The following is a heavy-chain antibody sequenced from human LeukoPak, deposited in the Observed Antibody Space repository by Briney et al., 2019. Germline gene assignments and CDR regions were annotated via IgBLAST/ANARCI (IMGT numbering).Heavy chain of an antibody. V-gene: IGHV4-34*01. CDR2: INHSGRT. CDR1: GGSFRGSY. CDR3: AREGDTTVRWLDP. J-gene: IGHJ5*02. Sequence: SETLSLTCAVYGGSFRGSYWNWIRQPPGKGLESIAEINHSGRTIYNPSLRSRVTISVDTSKNQFSLKLSSVTAADTAMYYCAREGDTTVRWLDPWGQGILVTVSS. D-gene: IGHD1-1*01.